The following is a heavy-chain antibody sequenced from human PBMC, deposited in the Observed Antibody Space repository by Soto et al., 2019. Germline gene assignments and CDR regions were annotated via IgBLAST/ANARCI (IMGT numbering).Heavy chain of an antibody. J-gene: IGHJ4*02. CDR2: IWYDGSNK. CDR3: ARGILAAGTEWRSDNYYFDY. CDR1: GFTFSSYG. Sequence: GGSLRLSCAASGFTFSSYGMHWVRQAPGKGLEWVAVIWYDGSNKYYADSVKGRFTISRDNSKNTLYLQMNSLRAEDTAVYYCARGILAAGTEWRSDNYYFDYWGQGTLVTVSS. V-gene: IGHV3-33*01. D-gene: IGHD6-13*01.